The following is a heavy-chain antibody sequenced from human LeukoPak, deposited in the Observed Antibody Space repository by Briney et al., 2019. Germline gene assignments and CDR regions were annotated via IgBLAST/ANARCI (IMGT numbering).Heavy chain of an antibody. CDR1: RFTFRSYA. CDR3: AKRDYYDLDY. Sequence: GGSLRLSCAASRFTFRSYAMTWVRQAPGKGLEWVSRISGSGGTTYYADSVKGRFTISRDNSKNTLYLQMNSLRAEDTAVYYCAKRDYYDLDYWGQGTLVTVSS. V-gene: IGHV3-23*01. J-gene: IGHJ4*02. CDR2: ISGSGGTT. D-gene: IGHD3-10*01.